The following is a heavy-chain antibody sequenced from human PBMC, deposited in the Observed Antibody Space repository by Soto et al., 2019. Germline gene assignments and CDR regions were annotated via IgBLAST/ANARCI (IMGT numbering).Heavy chain of an antibody. Sequence: QVQLVQSGAEVKKPGSSVKVSCKASGGTFSSYAISWVRQAPGQGLEWMGGIIPIFGTANYAQKFQGRVTITAEESTSTAYMELSSLRSGDTAVYYCARPEAARPGGGAFDYWGQGTLVTVSS. V-gene: IGHV1-69*01. CDR2: IIPIFGTA. D-gene: IGHD6-6*01. CDR3: ARPEAARPGGGAFDY. CDR1: GGTFSSYA. J-gene: IGHJ4*02.